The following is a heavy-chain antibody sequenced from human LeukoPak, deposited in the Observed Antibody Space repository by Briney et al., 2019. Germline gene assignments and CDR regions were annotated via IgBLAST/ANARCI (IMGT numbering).Heavy chain of an antibody. V-gene: IGHV4-30-2*01. CDR1: GGSISSGGYY. J-gene: IGHJ5*02. Sequence: SQTLSLTCTVSGGSISSGGYYWSWIRQPPGKGLEWIGYIYHSGSTYYNPSLKSRVTISVDTSKNQFSLKLSSVTAADTAVYYCARGRGGYSSSPLNWFDPWGQGTLVTVSS. CDR2: IYHSGST. CDR3: ARGRGGYSSSPLNWFDP. D-gene: IGHD6-6*01.